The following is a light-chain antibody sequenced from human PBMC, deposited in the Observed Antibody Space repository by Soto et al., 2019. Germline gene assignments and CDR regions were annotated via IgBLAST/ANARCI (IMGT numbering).Light chain of an antibody. CDR1: SSNIGINT. CDR2: NSD. J-gene: IGLJ1*01. Sequence: QAVVTQPPSASGTPGQRVTISCSGSSSNIGINTVNWYQQLPGTAPKLLIYNSDQRPSGVPDRLSGSKSGTSASLAISGLQSEDEADYYCGAWDDTLNGYVFGTGTKLTVL. V-gene: IGLV1-44*01. CDR3: GAWDDTLNGYV.